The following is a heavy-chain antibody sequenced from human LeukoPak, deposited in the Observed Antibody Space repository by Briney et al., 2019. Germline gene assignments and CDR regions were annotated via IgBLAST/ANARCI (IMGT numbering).Heavy chain of an antibody. CDR2: IYSGGST. Sequence: PGGSLRLSCAASGFTVSSNYMSWVRQAPGKGLEWVSVIYSGGSTYYADSVKGRFTISRDNSKNTLYLQMNSLRAEDTAVYYCARGATYYDSSGYDPLGYWGQGTLVTVSS. J-gene: IGHJ4*02. V-gene: IGHV3-53*05. CDR1: GFTVSSNY. D-gene: IGHD3-22*01. CDR3: ARGATYYDSSGYDPLGY.